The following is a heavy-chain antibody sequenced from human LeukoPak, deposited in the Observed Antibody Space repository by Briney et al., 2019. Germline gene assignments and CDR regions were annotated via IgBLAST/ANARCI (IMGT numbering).Heavy chain of an antibody. CDR1: GGSISSSSYY. J-gene: IGHJ4*02. Sequence: SETLSLTCTVSGGSISSSSYYWGWIRQPPRKGLEWIGSIYYSGSTNYNPSLKSRVTISVDTSKNQFSLKLSSVTAADTAVYYCARLEYSSGWYPDYWGQGTLVTVSS. D-gene: IGHD6-19*01. V-gene: IGHV4-39*07. CDR3: ARLEYSSGWYPDY. CDR2: IYYSGST.